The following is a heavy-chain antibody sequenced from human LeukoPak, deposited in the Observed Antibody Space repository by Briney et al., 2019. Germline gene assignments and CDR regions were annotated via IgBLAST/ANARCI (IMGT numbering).Heavy chain of an antibody. Sequence: ASVKVSCKASGYTFTGYYMHWVRQAPGQGLEWMGRINPNSGGTNYAQKFQGRVTMTRDTSISTAYMELSRLRSDDTAVYYCARGRMTTVTTDYYHYMDVWGKGTTVTVSS. V-gene: IGHV1-2*06. CDR2: INPNSGGT. D-gene: IGHD4-17*01. CDR3: ARGRMTTVTTDYYHYMDV. J-gene: IGHJ6*03. CDR1: GYTFTGYY.